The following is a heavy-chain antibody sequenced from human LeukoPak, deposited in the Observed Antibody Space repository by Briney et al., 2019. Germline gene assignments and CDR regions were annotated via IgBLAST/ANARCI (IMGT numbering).Heavy chain of an antibody. D-gene: IGHD3-22*01. CDR1: GYTFTGYY. CDR3: ATKFGYDSSRNWFDP. Sequence: ASVKVSCKASGYTFTGYYMHWVRQAPGQGLEWMGWINPNSGGTNYAQKFQGRVTMTRDTSISTAYMELSRLRSDDTAVYYCATKFGYDSSRNWFDPWGQGTLVTVSS. V-gene: IGHV1-2*02. J-gene: IGHJ5*02. CDR2: INPNSGGT.